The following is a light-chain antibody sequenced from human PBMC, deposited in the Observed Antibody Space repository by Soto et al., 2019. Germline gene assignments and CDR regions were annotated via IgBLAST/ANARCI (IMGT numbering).Light chain of an antibody. Sequence: DIQMTQSPSSLSASVGDRVTITCRASQNIRNYLNWYQQRPGKTPNLLVYAASNLRGGVPSRFSGSGSGTVFTLTINSLQTEDFATYYCQQIHSTSSYTFGQGTKVDIK. CDR3: QQIHSTSSYT. J-gene: IGKJ2*01. CDR2: AAS. CDR1: QNIRNY. V-gene: IGKV1-39*01.